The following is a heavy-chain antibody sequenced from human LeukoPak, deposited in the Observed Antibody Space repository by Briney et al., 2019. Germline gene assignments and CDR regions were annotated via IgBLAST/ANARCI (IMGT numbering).Heavy chain of an antibody. V-gene: IGHV3-30-3*01. Sequence: GRSLRLSCAASGFTFSSYAMHWVRQAPGKGLEWVAVISYDGSNKYYADSVKSRFTISRDNSKNTLYLQMNSLRAEDTAVYYCARDEVVARFDYWGQGTLVTVSS. J-gene: IGHJ4*02. CDR1: GFTFSSYA. D-gene: IGHD2-15*01. CDR3: ARDEVVARFDY. CDR2: ISYDGSNK.